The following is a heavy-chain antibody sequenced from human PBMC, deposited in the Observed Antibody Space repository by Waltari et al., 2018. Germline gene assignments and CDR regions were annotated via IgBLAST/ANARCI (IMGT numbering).Heavy chain of an antibody. J-gene: IGHJ4*02. CDR3: AKDTGGGDCFDY. CDR1: GFTFSSYG. Sequence: QVQLVESGGGVVQPGRSLRLSCAASGFTFSSYGMHWVRQAPGKGLEWVAVIGYDESNKYYADSVKGRFTISRDNSKNTQYLQMNSLRAEDTAVYYCAKDTGGGDCFDYWGQGTLVTVSS. D-gene: IGHD2-21*01. CDR2: IGYDESNK. V-gene: IGHV3-33*06.